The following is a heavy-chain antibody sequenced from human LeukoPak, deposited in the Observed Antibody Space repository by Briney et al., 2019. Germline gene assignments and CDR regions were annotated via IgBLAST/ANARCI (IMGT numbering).Heavy chain of an antibody. CDR3: ALWFGELVDY. CDR1: GFTFSDYY. V-gene: IGHV3-23*01. D-gene: IGHD3-10*01. CDR2: ISGSGGST. Sequence: GGSLRLPCAASGFTFSDYYMSWIRQAPGKGLEWVSAISGSGGSTYYADSVKGRFTISRDNSKNTLYLQMNSLRAEDTAVYYCALWFGELVDYWGQGTLVTVSS. J-gene: IGHJ4*02.